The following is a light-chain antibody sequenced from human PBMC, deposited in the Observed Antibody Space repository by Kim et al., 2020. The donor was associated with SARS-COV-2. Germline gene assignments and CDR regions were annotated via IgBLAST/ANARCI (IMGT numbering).Light chain of an antibody. CDR2: DAS. CDR3: QQYDQIPYT. Sequence: DIQMTQSPSSLSASVRDRVTMTCRASHDISNSLNWYQQKPGKAPKLLIYDASTSEAGVPSRFSGSGSGTDFTFTISGLQPEDIATYYCQQYDQIPYTFGQGTKLRI. V-gene: IGKV1-33*01. CDR1: HDISNS. J-gene: IGKJ2*01.